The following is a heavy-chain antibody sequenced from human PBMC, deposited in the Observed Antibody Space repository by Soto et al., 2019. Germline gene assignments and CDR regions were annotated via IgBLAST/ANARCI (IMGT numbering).Heavy chain of an antibody. J-gene: IGHJ6*02. CDR1: GGTFNRYA. CDR2: IIPIFGIG. D-gene: IGHD3-3*01. Sequence: QVQLVQSGAEVKKPGSSVKVSCKASGGTFNRYAISWVRQAPGQGLEWMGGIIPIFGIGNDAQRFQGRVTITADESTGTAYMALSSLRSEDTGVYYCARSAITLFGVVSIPPHYYSEMDVWGQGTTVTVS. CDR3: ARSAITLFGVVSIPPHYYSEMDV. V-gene: IGHV1-69*19.